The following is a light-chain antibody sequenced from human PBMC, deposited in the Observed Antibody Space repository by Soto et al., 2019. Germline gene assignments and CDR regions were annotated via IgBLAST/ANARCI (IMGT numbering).Light chain of an antibody. Sequence: EIVMTQSPATLSVSPGGRATLSCRASQSVGSTLAWYQQKPGQAPRLLIYGASTRATGFPARFSGSGSGTEFTLTISRLEPEDFAVYYCQQYGSSPRTFGQGTKVDIK. CDR3: QQYGSSPRT. CDR1: QSVGST. V-gene: IGKV3-15*01. CDR2: GAS. J-gene: IGKJ1*01.